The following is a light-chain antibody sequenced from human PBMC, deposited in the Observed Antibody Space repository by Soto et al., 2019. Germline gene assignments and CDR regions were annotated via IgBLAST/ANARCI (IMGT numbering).Light chain of an antibody. CDR3: QQYNNWPRT. V-gene: IGKV3-15*01. CDR1: QSVSSD. CDR2: GAS. Sequence: IVMTQSAATLSVSPGERATLSCRASQSVSSDLAWYHQKPGQAPRLLIYGASTRATGIPARFSGSGSGTEFTLTINSLQSEDFAVYYCQQYNNWPRTFGQGTKVDIK. J-gene: IGKJ1*01.